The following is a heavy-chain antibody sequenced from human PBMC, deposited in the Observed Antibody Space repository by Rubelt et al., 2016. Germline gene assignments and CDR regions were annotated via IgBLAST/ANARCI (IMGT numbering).Heavy chain of an antibody. V-gene: IGHV7-4-1*02. CDR1: GYTFTSYA. Sequence: QVQLVQSGAEVKKPGASVKVSCKASGYTFTSYAMHLVRQAPGQRLEWMGWINTNTGHPTYAQGFTGRFVFSVDTSVSTAFLLISSLKSEDTALYYCARGLDLHYWYFDPWGRGTLVTVSS. CDR2: INTNTGHP. CDR3: ARGLDLHYWYFDP. D-gene: IGHD6-19*01. J-gene: IGHJ2*01.